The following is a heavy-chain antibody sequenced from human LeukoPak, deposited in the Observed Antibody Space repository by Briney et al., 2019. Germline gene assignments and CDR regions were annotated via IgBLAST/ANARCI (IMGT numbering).Heavy chain of an antibody. CDR3: ARGAYQLLRGYSYDHFDY. J-gene: IGHJ4*02. D-gene: IGHD5-18*01. CDR1: GFTFSSYG. V-gene: IGHV3-33*01. Sequence: GRSLRLSCAASGFTFSSYGMHWVRQAPGKGLEWVAVIWYDGSNKYYADSVKGRFTISRDNSKNTLYLQMNSLRAEDTAVYYCARGAYQLLRGYSYDHFDYWGQGTLVTVSS. CDR2: IWYDGSNK.